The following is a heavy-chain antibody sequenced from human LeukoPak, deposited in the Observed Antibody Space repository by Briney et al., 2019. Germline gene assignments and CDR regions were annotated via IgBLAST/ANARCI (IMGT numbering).Heavy chain of an antibody. CDR3: ARSTPSIAESSAFDI. J-gene: IGHJ3*02. CDR1: GYSFTSYC. CDR2: IYPGDSDT. Sequence: GESLKISCKGSGYSFTSYCIGWVRQMPGKGLEWMGIIYPGDSDTRYSPSFQGQVTISADKSISTAYLQWSSLKASDTAMYYCARSTPSIAESSAFDIWGQGTMVTVSS. V-gene: IGHV5-51*01. D-gene: IGHD6-6*01.